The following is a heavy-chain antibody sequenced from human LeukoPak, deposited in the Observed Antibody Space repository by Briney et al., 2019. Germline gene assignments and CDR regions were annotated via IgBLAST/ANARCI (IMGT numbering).Heavy chain of an antibody. D-gene: IGHD5-12*01. V-gene: IGHV5-10-1*01. CDR1: GYSFTSYE. J-gene: IGHJ4*02. CDR3: ARVNSGYDPAPY. Sequence: GESLKISCKGSGYSFTSYEITWVRQMPGKGLEWMGRIDPSDSYTNYSPSFQGHVTISADKSISTAYLQWSSLKASDTAMYHCARVNSGYDPAPYWGRGTLVTVSS. CDR2: IDPSDSYT.